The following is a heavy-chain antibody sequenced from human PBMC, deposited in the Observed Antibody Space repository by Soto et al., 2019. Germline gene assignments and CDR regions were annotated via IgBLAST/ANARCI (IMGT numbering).Heavy chain of an antibody. CDR2: ISYDGSNK. CDR3: AKDSVAYCGGDCYPPFDY. J-gene: IGHJ4*02. D-gene: IGHD2-21*02. Sequence: SLRLSCAASGFTFSSYGMHWVRQAPGKGLEWVAVISYDGSNKYYADSVKGRFTISRDNSKNTLYLQMNSLRAEDTAVYYCAKDSVAYCGGDCYPPFDYWGQGTLVTVSS. CDR1: GFTFSSYG. V-gene: IGHV3-30*18.